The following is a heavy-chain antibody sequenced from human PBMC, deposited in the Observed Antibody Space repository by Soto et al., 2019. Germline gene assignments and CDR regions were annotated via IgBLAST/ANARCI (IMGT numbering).Heavy chain of an antibody. Sequence: EVQVVESGGGLVQPGGSLRLSCAASGFTFSSHWMHWVRQAPGKGLVWVSRVNSDGSMTNYADSVEGRFTISRDNAKNTLYLQMNSLRADDTAVYYCARLGTAVAGGFDYWGQGTLVTVSP. D-gene: IGHD6-19*01. CDR2: VNSDGSMT. CDR1: GFTFSSHW. CDR3: ARLGTAVAGGFDY. V-gene: IGHV3-74*01. J-gene: IGHJ4*02.